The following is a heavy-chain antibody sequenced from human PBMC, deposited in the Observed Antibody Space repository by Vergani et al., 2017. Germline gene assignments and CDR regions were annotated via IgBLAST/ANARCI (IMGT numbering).Heavy chain of an antibody. D-gene: IGHD2-2*01. CDR1: GFTFGDYA. V-gene: IGHV3-49*04. Sequence: EVQLVESGGGLVQPGRSLRLSCTASGFTFGDYAMSWVRQAPGKGLEWVGFIRSKAYGGTTEYAASVKGRFTISSDDSKSIAYLQMNSLKTEDTAVYYCTRDPLVVVPAAMGYYYYYYMDVWGKGTTVTVSS. CDR3: TRDPLVVVPAAMGYYYYYYMDV. J-gene: IGHJ6*03. CDR2: IRSKAYGGTT.